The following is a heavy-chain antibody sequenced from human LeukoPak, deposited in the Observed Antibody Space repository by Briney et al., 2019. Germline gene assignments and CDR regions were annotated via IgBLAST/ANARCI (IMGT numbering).Heavy chain of an antibody. CDR3: ARRRSFDWFADVYGMDV. J-gene: IGHJ6*02. Sequence: GGSLRLSCAASGFTFSSYWMSWVRQAPGKGLEWVANIKQDGSEKYYVDSVKGRFTISRDNAKNSLYLQMNSLRAEDTAVYYCARRRSFDWFADVYGMDVWGQGTTVSVSS. CDR1: GFTFSSYW. CDR2: IKQDGSEK. D-gene: IGHD3-9*01. V-gene: IGHV3-7*01.